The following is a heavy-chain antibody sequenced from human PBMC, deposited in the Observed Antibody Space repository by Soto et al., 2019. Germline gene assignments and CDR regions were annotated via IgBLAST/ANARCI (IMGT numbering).Heavy chain of an antibody. CDR3: ARGQLVVVITSGEYWFDP. CDR2: IYYSGST. D-gene: IGHD3-22*01. V-gene: IGHV4-30-4*08. J-gene: IGHJ5*02. Sequence: PSETLSLTCTVSGGSISSGGYYWSWIRQHPGKGLEWIGYIYYSGSTYYNPSLKSRVTISVDTSKNQFSLKLSSVTAADTAVYYCARGQLVVVITSGEYWFDPWGQGTLVTVSS. CDR1: GGSISSGGYY.